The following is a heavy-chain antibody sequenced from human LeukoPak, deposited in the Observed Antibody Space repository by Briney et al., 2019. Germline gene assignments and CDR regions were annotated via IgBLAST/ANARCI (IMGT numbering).Heavy chain of an antibody. Sequence: SETLSLTCTVSRGSVSSSTYYWSWVRQPPGKGLEWIASIYYTGSTYYNPSLKSRVTISLDMSKNEFFLTMTSVTAADTAVYFCTAEKDGSPHYWGQGTQVTVSS. J-gene: IGHJ4*02. D-gene: IGHD5-24*01. CDR3: TAEKDGSPHY. CDR1: RGSVSSSTYY. CDR2: IYYTGST. V-gene: IGHV4-39*07.